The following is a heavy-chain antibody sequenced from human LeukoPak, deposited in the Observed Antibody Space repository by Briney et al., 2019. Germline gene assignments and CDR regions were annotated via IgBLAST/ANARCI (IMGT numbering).Heavy chain of an antibody. Sequence: GGSLRLSCAASGFTFSYYGMHWVRQAPGKGLEWVGRIKSKTDGGTTDYAAPVKGRFTISRDDSKNTLYLQMNSLKTEDTAVYYCTTLTYYYDSSGYYSWGQGTLVTVSS. CDR2: IKSKTDGGTT. V-gene: IGHV3-15*01. CDR3: TTLTYYYDSSGYYS. D-gene: IGHD3-22*01. CDR1: GFTFSYYG. J-gene: IGHJ4*02.